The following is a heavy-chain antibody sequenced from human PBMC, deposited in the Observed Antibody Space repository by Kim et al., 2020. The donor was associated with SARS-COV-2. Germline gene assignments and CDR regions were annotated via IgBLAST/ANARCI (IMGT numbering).Heavy chain of an antibody. Sequence: GGSLRLSCAASGFTFSTYAMSWVRQAPGKGLEWISFVSTESDATYYTDSAKGRFTISRDNSKNTLYLQMHSPSAEDTAIYYCAKTSSSFKFPTWDQGT. V-gene: IGHV3-23*01. CDR3: AKTSSSFKFPT. CDR1: GFTFSTYA. D-gene: IGHD6-6*01. J-gene: IGHJ1*01. CDR2: VSTESDAT.